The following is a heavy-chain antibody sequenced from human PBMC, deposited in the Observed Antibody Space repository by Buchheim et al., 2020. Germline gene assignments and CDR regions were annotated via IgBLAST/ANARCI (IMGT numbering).Heavy chain of an antibody. Sequence: QLQLQESGPGLVKPSQTLSLTCTVSGGSISSSSYYWGWIRQPPGKGLEWIGSIYYSGSTYYNPSLKSRVTISVDTSKNQFSLKLSPVTAADTAVYYCARGIDLNYGDYWGQGTL. CDR2: IYYSGST. CDR1: GGSISSSSYY. D-gene: IGHD2/OR15-2a*01. CDR3: ARGIDLNYGDY. J-gene: IGHJ4*02. V-gene: IGHV4-39*01.